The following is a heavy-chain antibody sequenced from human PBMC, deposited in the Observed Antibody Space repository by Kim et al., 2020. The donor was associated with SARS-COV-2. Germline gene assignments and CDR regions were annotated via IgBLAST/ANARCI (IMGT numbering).Heavy chain of an antibody. CDR2: IYYSGST. CDR1: GGSISSGGYY. D-gene: IGHD3-10*01. V-gene: IGHV4-31*03. Sequence: SETLSLTCTVSGGSISSGGYYWSWIRQHPGKGLEWIGYIYYSGSTYYNPSLKSRVTISVDTSKNQFSLKLSSVTAADTAVYYCARGGYYRTDAFDIWGQGTMVTVSS. J-gene: IGHJ3*02. CDR3: ARGGYYRTDAFDI.